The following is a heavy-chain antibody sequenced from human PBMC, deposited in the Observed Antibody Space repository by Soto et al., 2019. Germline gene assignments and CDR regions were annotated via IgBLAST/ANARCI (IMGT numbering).Heavy chain of an antibody. V-gene: IGHV4-30-4*01. D-gene: IGHD2-15*01. Sequence: SETLSLTCSVSGDSISTVDYFWAWIRQPPGQALEYIGYIYKSATTYYNPSFESRVAISLDTSKSQFSLNVTSVTAADTAVYFCARGRYCLTGRCFPNWFDSWGQGTLVT. CDR3: ARGRYCLTGRCFPNWFDS. CDR2: IYKSATT. CDR1: GDSISTVDYF. J-gene: IGHJ5*01.